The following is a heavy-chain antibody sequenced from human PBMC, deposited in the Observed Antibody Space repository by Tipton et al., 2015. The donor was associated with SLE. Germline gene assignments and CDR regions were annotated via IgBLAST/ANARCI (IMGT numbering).Heavy chain of an antibody. CDR1: GFTFSSYS. V-gene: IGHV3-21*03. J-gene: IGHJ4*02. CDR2: ISSSSSYI. D-gene: IGHD4-23*01. Sequence: SLRLSCAASGFTFSSYSMNWVRQAPGKGLEWVSSISSSSSYIYYPDSVKGRFTISRDNAKNSLYLQMNSLRAEDTAVYYCARDGGPIPFDYWGQGTLVTVPS. CDR3: ARDGGPIPFDY.